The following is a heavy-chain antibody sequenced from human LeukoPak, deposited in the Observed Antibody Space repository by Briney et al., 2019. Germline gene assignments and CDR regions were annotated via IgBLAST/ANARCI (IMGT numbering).Heavy chain of an antibody. CDR2: INHSGSA. V-gene: IGHV4-34*01. Sequence: SETLSLTCAVDGRSFSGYYGGWIRQPPGKGLESIGEINHSGSANYNHSLKSVVSISVDTSKNQYYLKLSSVTAADTAVYSCARGNYHDSSGYYYRAFDIWGQGTMVTVSS. J-gene: IGHJ3*02. D-gene: IGHD3-22*01. CDR1: GRSFSGYY. CDR3: ARGNYHDSSGYYYRAFDI.